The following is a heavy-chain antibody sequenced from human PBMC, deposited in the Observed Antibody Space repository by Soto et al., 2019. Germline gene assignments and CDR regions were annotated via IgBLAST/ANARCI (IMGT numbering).Heavy chain of an antibody. CDR1: GGSISSGGYS. D-gene: IGHD6-19*01. Sequence: QLQLQESGSGLVKPSQTLSLTCAVSGGSISSGGYSWSWIRQPPGKGLEWIGYIYHRGSTYYNPSLKSRVTLSLDRSKNQFSLKLSSVTAADTAVYYCARAGGLGAVAVDYWGQGPLVTVSS. CDR2: IYHRGST. V-gene: IGHV4-30-2*01. CDR3: ARAGGLGAVAVDY. J-gene: IGHJ4*02.